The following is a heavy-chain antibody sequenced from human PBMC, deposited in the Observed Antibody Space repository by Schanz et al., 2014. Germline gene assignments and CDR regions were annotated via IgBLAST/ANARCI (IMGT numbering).Heavy chain of an antibody. D-gene: IGHD6-6*01. J-gene: IGHJ4*02. V-gene: IGHV3-30*04. Sequence: HVQLVESGGGVVQPGRSLRLSCAASGFTFSNYAMHWVRQAPGKGLEWVAVISYDGSYKYYADSVKGRFTISRDNSKNTLYLQMNSLRAEDTAVYYCAREEQLALDYWGQGTLVTVSS. CDR1: GFTFSNYA. CDR2: ISYDGSYK. CDR3: AREEQLALDY.